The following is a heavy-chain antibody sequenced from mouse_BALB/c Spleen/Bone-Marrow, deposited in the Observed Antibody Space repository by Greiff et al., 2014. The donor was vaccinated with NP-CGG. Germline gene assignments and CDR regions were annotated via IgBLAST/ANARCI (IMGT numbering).Heavy chain of an antibody. D-gene: IGHD2-4*01. Sequence: VQLQQSGAELVRPGALVKLSCKASGFNIKDYYMHWVKQRPEQGLERIGWIDPENGNTIYDPKFQGKASITADTSSNTAYLQLSSLTSEDTAVYYCAMITTYWGQGTTLTVSS. J-gene: IGHJ2*01. CDR3: AMITTY. CDR1: GFNIKDYY. V-gene: IGHV14-1*02. CDR2: IDPENGNT.